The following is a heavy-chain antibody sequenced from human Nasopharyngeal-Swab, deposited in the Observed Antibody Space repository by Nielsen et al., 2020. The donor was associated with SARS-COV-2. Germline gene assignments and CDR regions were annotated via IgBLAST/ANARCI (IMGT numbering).Heavy chain of an antibody. J-gene: IGHJ4*02. CDR3: ARGVGFLAYYFDY. CDR1: GGSFSGYY. Sequence: GSLRLSCAVYGGSFSGYYWSWIRQPPGKGLEWIGYIYYSGSTNYNPSLKSRVTISVDTSKNQFSLKLSSVTAADTAVYYCARGVGFLAYYFDYWGQGTLVTVSS. D-gene: IGHD3-3*01. V-gene: IGHV4-59*01. CDR2: IYYSGST.